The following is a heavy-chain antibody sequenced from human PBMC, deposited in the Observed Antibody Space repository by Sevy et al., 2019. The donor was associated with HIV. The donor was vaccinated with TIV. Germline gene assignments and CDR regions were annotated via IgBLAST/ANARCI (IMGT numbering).Heavy chain of an antibody. J-gene: IGHJ4*02. CDR3: AREIETDGFGALDY. CDR2: INSNSGAT. D-gene: IGHD3-10*01. Sequence: ASVKVSCKASGYTFTGHYIHWVRQAPGQVLEWMGWINSNSGATKYAQKFQGRVTVTRDTSINTAYMELSSLRSDDTALYYCAREIETDGFGALDYWGQGTLVTVSS. V-gene: IGHV1-2*02. CDR1: GYTFTGHY.